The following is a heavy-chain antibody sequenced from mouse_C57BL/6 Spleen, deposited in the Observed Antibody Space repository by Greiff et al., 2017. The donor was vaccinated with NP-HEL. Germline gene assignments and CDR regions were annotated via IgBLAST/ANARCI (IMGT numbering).Heavy chain of an antibody. Sequence: EVKLMESGGDLVKPGGSLKLSCAASGFTFSSYGMSWVRQTPDKRLEWVATISSGGSYTYYPDSVKGRFTISRDNAKNTLYLQMSSLKSEDTAMYYCARQDYYGSSLQNYFDYWGQGTTLTVSS. J-gene: IGHJ2*01. V-gene: IGHV5-6*01. CDR3: ARQDYYGSSLQNYFDY. D-gene: IGHD1-1*01. CDR1: GFTFSSYG. CDR2: ISSGGSYT.